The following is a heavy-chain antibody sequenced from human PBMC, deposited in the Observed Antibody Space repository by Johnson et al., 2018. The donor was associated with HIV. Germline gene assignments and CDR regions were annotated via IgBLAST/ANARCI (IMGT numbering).Heavy chain of an antibody. CDR2: INSDGSST. V-gene: IGHV3-66*02. CDR3: AKGHGYLLVWGSSDAFDI. J-gene: IGHJ3*02. Sequence: VQLVESGGGLVQPGGSLRLSCVGSSNYKSWVRQAPGKGLEWVSRINSDGSSTSYADSVKGRFTISRDNSKNTLYLQMNSLRAEETAVYYCAKGHGYLLVWGSSDAFDIWGQGTMVTVSS. D-gene: IGHD3-16*01. CDR1: SSNY.